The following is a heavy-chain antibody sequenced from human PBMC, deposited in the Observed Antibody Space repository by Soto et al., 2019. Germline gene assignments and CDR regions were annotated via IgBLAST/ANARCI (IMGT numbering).Heavy chain of an antibody. CDR2: ISSSGDSA. V-gene: IGHV3-23*01. CDR3: AKGGLYTNNWYARNGFGP. CDR1: GFTFSSYV. J-gene: IGHJ5*02. D-gene: IGHD1-20*01. Sequence: GGSLRLSCAASGFTFSSYVMSWVRQAPGKGLEWVSGISSSGDSAYYADSVKGRFTISRDNSKNTLDLQMNSLRAEDTAIYYCAKGGLYTNNWYARNGFGPWGQGTQVTVSS.